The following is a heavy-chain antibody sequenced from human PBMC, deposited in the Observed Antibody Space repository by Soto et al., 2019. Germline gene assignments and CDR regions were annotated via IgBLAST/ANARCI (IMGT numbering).Heavy chain of an antibody. V-gene: IGHV3-30*18. Sequence: GGSLRLSCAASGFTFSSYGMHWVRQAPGKGLEWVAVISYDGSNKYYADSVKGRFTISRDNSKNTLYLQMNSLRAEDTAVYYCAKDVRSGRLDYWGQGTLVTVSS. CDR3: AKDVRSGRLDY. CDR1: GFTFSSYG. D-gene: IGHD6-19*01. J-gene: IGHJ4*02. CDR2: ISYDGSNK.